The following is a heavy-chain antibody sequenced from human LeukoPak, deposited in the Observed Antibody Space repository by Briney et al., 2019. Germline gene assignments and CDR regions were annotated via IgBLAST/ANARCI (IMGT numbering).Heavy chain of an antibody. V-gene: IGHV4-59*11. D-gene: IGHD6-13*01. J-gene: IGHJ3*02. CDR2: IYYSGST. CDR1: GGSISSHY. CDR3: ARGKIAGGSDGAFDI. Sequence: SETLSLTCTVSGGSISSHYWSWIRQPPGKGLEWMGFIYYSGSTNYNPSLKSRVSISVDTSKNQLSLKVSSVSAADTAVYYCARGKIAGGSDGAFDIWGQGTKVTVSS.